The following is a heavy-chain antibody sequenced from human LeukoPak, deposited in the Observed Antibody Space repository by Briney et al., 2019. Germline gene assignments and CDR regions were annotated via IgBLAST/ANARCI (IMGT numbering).Heavy chain of an antibody. Sequence: GESLKISCKGSGYSFSNNWIGWVRQAPGQGLEWMGIINPSGGSTSYAQKFQGRVTMTRDMSTSTVYMELSSLRSEDTAVYYCARGANDYGDYVGVDYWGQGTLVTVSS. CDR2: INPSGGST. J-gene: IGHJ4*02. CDR1: GYSFSNNW. D-gene: IGHD4-17*01. CDR3: ARGANDYGDYVGVDY. V-gene: IGHV1-46*01.